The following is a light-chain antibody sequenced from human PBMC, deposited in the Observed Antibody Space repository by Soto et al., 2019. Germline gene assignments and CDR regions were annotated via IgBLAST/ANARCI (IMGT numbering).Light chain of an antibody. V-gene: IGKV3-15*01. CDR2: GAS. CDR1: QSVSSN. CDR3: QQYNNWPGWT. J-gene: IGKJ1*01. Sequence: EIVMMQSPATLSVSPGERATLSCRASQSVSSNLAWYQQKPGQAPRLLIYGASTRATGIPARFSGSGSGTEFTLIISSLQSEDFAIYYCQQYNNWPGWTFGQGTKVEIK.